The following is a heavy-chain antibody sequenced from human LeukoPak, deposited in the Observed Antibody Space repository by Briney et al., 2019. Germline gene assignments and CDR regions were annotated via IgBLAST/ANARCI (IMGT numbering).Heavy chain of an antibody. Sequence: GSLRLSCAASGFTFSSYWMSWVRQAPGKGLEWVANIKQDGSEKYYVDSVKGRFTISRDNSKNSLYLQMNSLRTEDTALYYCAKAFDHFGVVISSPDYWGQGTLVTVSS. D-gene: IGHD3-3*01. CDR1: GFTFSSYW. CDR2: IKQDGSEK. J-gene: IGHJ4*02. CDR3: AKAFDHFGVVISSPDY. V-gene: IGHV3-7*03.